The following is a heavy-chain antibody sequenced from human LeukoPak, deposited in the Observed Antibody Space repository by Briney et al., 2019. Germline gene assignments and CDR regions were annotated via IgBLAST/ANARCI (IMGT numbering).Heavy chain of an antibody. J-gene: IGHJ4*02. V-gene: IGHV3-7*03. CDR1: GYILSSSW. CDR2: IKQDGSDK. D-gene: IGHD6-19*01. Sequence: GGSLRLSCAASGYILSSSWMSWVPHAPGKGLECVANIKQDGSDKYYVDSVKGRFTISRDNARNSLYLQMNSLRAEDTAVYYCTLVPVAGVFDYWGQGTLVTVSS. CDR3: TLVPVAGVFDY.